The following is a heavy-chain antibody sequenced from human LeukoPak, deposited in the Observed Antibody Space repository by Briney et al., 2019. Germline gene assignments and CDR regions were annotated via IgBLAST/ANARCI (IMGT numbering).Heavy chain of an antibody. V-gene: IGHV1-8*01. CDR3: ARGYSNYESYYYYYYMDV. D-gene: IGHD4-11*01. J-gene: IGHJ6*03. Sequence: GASVKVSCKASGYTFTSYDINWVRQATGQGLEWIGWMNPNSGNTGYAQKFQGRVTMTRNTSISTAYMELSSLRCEDTAVYYCARGYSNYESYYYYYYMDVWGKGTTVTVSS. CDR1: GYTFTSYD. CDR2: MNPNSGNT.